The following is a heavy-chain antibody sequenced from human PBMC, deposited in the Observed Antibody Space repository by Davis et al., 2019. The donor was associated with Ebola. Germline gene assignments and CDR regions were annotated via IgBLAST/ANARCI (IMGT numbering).Heavy chain of an antibody. D-gene: IGHD6-19*01. V-gene: IGHV3-74*01. Sequence: HTGGSLRLSCAASGFTFSSYWMHWVRQAPGKGLVWVSRINSDGSSTSYADSVKGRFTISRDNAKNTLYLQMNSLKTEDTAVYYCTTPGIAVAGDYWGQGTLVTVSS. CDR1: GFTFSSYW. J-gene: IGHJ4*02. CDR3: TTPGIAVAGDY. CDR2: INSDGSST.